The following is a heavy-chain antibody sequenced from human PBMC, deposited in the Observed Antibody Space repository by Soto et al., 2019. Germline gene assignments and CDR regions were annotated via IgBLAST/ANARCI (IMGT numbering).Heavy chain of an antibody. CDR3: ARHKSGSDWLDP. CDR2: MFYSGAT. D-gene: IGHD2-15*01. Sequence: SETLSLTCTVSGGSITDISYCWGWIRQPPGKGLQWIGCMFYSGATYYNPSLKNRVTLSVDTSNNEFSLKLVSVTAPDTAVYYCARHKSGSDWLDPWGQGTLVTVSS. V-gene: IGHV4-39*01. CDR1: GGSITDISYC. J-gene: IGHJ5*02.